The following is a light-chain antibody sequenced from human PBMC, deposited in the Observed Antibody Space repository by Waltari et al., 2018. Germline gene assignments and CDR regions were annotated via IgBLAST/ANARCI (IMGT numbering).Light chain of an antibody. CDR1: KLREKY. J-gene: IGLJ1*01. V-gene: IGLV3-1*01. CDR3: QAWDSTTDLYV. Sequence: SFELTQPPSVSVSPGQTARITCSGDKLREKYAGWYQQKPGQSPVLVIYEDSQRPSGIPERFSGSNSGNTATLTISGTQAIDEADYFCQAWDSTTDLYVFGSGTQVTVL. CDR2: EDS.